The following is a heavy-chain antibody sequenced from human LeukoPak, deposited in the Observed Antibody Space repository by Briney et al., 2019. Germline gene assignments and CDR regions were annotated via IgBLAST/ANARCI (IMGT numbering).Heavy chain of an antibody. J-gene: IGHJ4*02. CDR3: ARGPPFYGY. CDR1: GGSISSSSYY. V-gene: IGHV4-39*07. CDR2: INHSGST. Sequence: SETLSLTCTVSGGSISSSSYYWSWIRQPPGKGLEWIGEINHSGSTNYNPSLKSRVTISVDTSKNQFSLKLSSVTAADTAVYYCARGPPFYGYWGQGTLVTVSS. D-gene: IGHD2/OR15-2a*01.